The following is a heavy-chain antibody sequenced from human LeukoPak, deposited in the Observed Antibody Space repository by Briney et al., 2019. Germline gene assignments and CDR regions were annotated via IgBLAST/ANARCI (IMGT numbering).Heavy chain of an antibody. CDR2: IYYSGST. J-gene: IGHJ4*02. V-gene: IGHV4-59*01. CDR3: ARDRELLDFDY. Sequence: PSETLSLACTVSGGSISSYYWSWIRQPPGKGLEWIGYIYYSGSTNYNPSLKSRVTISVDTSKNQFSLKLSSVTAADPAVYYCARDRELLDFDYWGQGTLVTVSS. CDR1: GGSISSYY. D-gene: IGHD1-26*01.